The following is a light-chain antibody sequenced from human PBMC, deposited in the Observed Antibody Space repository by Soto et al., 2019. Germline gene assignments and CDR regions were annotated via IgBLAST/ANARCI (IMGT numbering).Light chain of an antibody. CDR1: SSDIGAYNY. CDR3: SSSASSNTLV. CDR2: EVS. J-gene: IGLJ3*02. V-gene: IGLV2-14*01. Sequence: QSALTQPASVSGSPGQSITISRTGTSSDIGAYNYVSWYQQHPGKAPKLMIFEVSNRPSGVSNRFSGSKSGNTASLTISGLQAEDEADYYCSSSASSNTLVFGGGTQLTVL.